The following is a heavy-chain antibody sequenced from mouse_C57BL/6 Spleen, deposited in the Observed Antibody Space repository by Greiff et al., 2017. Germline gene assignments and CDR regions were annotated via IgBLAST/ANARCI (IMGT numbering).Heavy chain of an antibody. CDR1: GYTFTSYW. CDR3: ARTGPEYYFDY. V-gene: IGHV1-55*01. CDR2: IYPGSGST. D-gene: IGHD4-1*01. Sequence: QVQLQQPGAELVKPGASVKMSCKASGYTFTSYWITWVKQRPGQGLEWIGDIYPGSGSTNYNEKFKSKATLTVYTSTSTAYMQLSSLTAEDSAVYDCARTGPEYYFDYWGQGTTLTVSS. J-gene: IGHJ2*01.